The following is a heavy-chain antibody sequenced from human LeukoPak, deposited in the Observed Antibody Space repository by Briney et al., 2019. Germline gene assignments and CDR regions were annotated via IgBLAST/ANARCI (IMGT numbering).Heavy chain of an antibody. J-gene: IGHJ4*02. CDR2: IYTSGST. V-gene: IGHV4-61*02. CDR1: GGSISSGSYY. D-gene: IGHD6-19*01. Sequence: PSETLSLTCTVSGGSISSGSYYWSWIRQPAGKGLEWIGRIYTSGSTNYNPSLKSRVTISVDTSKNQFSLKLSSVTAADTAVYYCATELDHTAVAGLFDYWGQGTLVTVSS. CDR3: ATELDHTAVAGLFDY.